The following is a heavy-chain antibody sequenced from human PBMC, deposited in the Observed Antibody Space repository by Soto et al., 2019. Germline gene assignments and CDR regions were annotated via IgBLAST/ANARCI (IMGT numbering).Heavy chain of an antibody. V-gene: IGHV3-30*19. CDR3: AIAKRHCSGGNCHGMDN. J-gene: IGHJ4*02. D-gene: IGHD2-15*01. CDR2: ISYDGKNK. CDR1: GFTFSDYG. Sequence: QVHLVESGGGVVQPGRSLRLSCTVSGFTFSDYGMHWVRRAPDKGLEWVAVISYDGKNKYVTDSVKGRFSISRDNFSNTLTLQMNTLRPKDTVVYYCAIAKRHCSGGNCHGMDNWGQGTLVTVS.